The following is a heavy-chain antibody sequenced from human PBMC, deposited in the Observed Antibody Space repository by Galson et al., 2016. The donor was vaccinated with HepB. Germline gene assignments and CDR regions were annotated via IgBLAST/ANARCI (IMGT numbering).Heavy chain of an antibody. CDR3: ARDRAAAGTVGRYYYYGMDV. J-gene: IGHJ6*02. CDR1: GFTFGDYA. CDR2: IRNKAYGGTT. Sequence: SLRLSCAASGFTFGDYAMSWFRQAPGKGLGWVGFIRNKAYGGTTEYAASVKGRFTISRDDSKSIAYVQMNSLKTEDTAVCYCARDRAAAGTVGRYYYYGMDVWGQGTTVTVSS. V-gene: IGHV3-49*03. D-gene: IGHD6-13*01.